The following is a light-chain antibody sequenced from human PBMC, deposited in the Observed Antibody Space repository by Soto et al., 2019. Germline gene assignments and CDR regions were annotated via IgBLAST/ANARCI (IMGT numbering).Light chain of an antibody. CDR2: GAS. CDR3: QQYGSSPWT. CDR1: QSVSSSY. V-gene: IGKV3-20*01. J-gene: IGKJ1*01. Sequence: EIVLSQSPGTLSLSPGERATLYCRASQSVSSSYLAWYQQTPGQAPRLVVYGASSRATGIPDRFSGSGSGTDFTLTISRLEPEDFAVYYCQQYGSSPWTFGQGTKVDIK.